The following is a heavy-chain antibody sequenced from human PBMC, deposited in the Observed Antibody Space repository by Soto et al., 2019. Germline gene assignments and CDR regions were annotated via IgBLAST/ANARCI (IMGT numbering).Heavy chain of an antibody. Sequence: QVQLVQSGAEVKKPGSSVKVSCKPSGYTFTTYGITWVRQAPGQGLEWMGWISAYSGNTTYAPKLQGRLTVTTDTSTSTADMDLRSLRSADTAVYYCARVVKAGDYGDYGRYYFDYWGHGTLGTVSS. CDR1: GYTFTTYG. V-gene: IGHV1-18*04. CDR3: ARVVKAGDYGDYGRYYFDY. J-gene: IGHJ4*01. D-gene: IGHD4-17*01. CDR2: ISAYSGNT.